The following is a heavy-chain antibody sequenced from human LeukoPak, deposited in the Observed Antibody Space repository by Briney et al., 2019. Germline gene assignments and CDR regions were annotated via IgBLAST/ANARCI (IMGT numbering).Heavy chain of an antibody. CDR3: ARDRGSGLDY. CDR2: ISSSSSTI. D-gene: IGHD6-19*01. J-gene: IGHJ4*02. CDR1: GFTFSSYS. Sequence: QPGGSLRLSCAASGFTFSSYSMNWVRQAPGKGLEWVSYISSSSSTIYYADSVKGRFTISRDNAKNSLYLQMNSLRAEDTAVYYCARDRGSGLDYWGQGTLVTVSS. V-gene: IGHV3-48*01.